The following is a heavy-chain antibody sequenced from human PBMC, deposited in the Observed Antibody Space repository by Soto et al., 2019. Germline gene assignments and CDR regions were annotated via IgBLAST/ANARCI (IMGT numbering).Heavy chain of an antibody. CDR2: IWYDGSNK. CDR3: ARGKQQLAKYYYYGMDV. Sequence: PGGSLRLSCAASGFTFSSYGMHWVRQAPGKGLEWVAVIWYDGSNKYYADSVKGRFTISRDNSKNTLYLQMNSLRAEDTAVYYCARGKQQLAKYYYYGMDVWGQGTTVTVSS. CDR1: GFTFSSYG. J-gene: IGHJ6*02. D-gene: IGHD6-13*01. V-gene: IGHV3-33*01.